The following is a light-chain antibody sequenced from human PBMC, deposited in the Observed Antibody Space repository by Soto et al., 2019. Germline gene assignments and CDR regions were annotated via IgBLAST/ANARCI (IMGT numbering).Light chain of an antibody. V-gene: IGLV4-69*01. CDR1: SLHSDYG. Sequence: QSVLTQSPSASASLGASVKLTCTLSSLHSDYGIAWHQQQPDKGPRYLMKLNRDGSHNKGDGIPDRFSGSSSGAERYLIISSLQSDDEADYYCQTWDTVVVFGGGTKVTVL. CDR2: LNRDGSH. J-gene: IGLJ2*01. CDR3: QTWDTVVV.